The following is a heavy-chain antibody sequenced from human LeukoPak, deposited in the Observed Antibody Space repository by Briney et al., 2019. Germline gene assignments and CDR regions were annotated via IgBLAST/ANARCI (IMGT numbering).Heavy chain of an antibody. J-gene: IGHJ3*02. CDR2: ITPFNGNT. CDR1: GYTFTYRY. D-gene: IGHD5-12*01. Sequence: ASVKVSCKASGYTFTYRYLHWVRQAPGQALEWMGWITPFNGNTNYAQQFQDRVTITRDRSRNTVYMELNSLRFEDTAMYYCASSPFSGDDDAFDIWGQGTMVTVSS. CDR3: ASSPFSGDDDAFDI. V-gene: IGHV1-45*02.